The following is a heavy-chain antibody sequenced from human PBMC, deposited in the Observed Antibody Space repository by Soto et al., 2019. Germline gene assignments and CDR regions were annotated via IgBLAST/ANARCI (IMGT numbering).Heavy chain of an antibody. Sequence: QVQLVQSGAEVKKPGASVKVSCKTSGDSFSAYYLHWVRQAPGQGLEWLGWINPNGGATKYAQKFRVRVAMTRDTSIRTAYLEPTSLRSDDTAIYYCARESGGATATLDYYYFYMDVWGKGTTVTVSS. D-gene: IGHD5-12*01. CDR1: GDSFSAYY. CDR3: ARESGGATATLDYYYFYMDV. V-gene: IGHV1-2*02. J-gene: IGHJ6*03. CDR2: INPNGGAT.